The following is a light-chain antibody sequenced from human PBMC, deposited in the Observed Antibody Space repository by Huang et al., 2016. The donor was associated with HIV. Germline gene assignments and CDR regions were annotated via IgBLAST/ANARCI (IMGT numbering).Light chain of an antibody. J-gene: IGKJ1*01. Sequence: EIVLTQSPGILSLSPGERATLSCRASQSINNNYLAWYQQRPGQAPRLRLFGASSRATGIPDRFSGSGSGTDFTITISRLESEDFAVYYCQQYAGPPWTFGQGTMVEIK. CDR1: QSINNNY. CDR2: GAS. V-gene: IGKV3-20*01. CDR3: QQYAGPPWT.